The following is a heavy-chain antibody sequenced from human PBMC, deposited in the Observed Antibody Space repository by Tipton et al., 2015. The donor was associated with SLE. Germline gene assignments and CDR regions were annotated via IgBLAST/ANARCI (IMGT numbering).Heavy chain of an antibody. CDR2: ISWNSGSI. D-gene: IGHD6-13*01. CDR3: ARHDRGIYSSSWYDYYYGMDV. Sequence: SLRLSCAASGFTFDGYAMHWVRQAPGKGLEWVSGISWNSGSIGYADSVKGRFTISRDNAKNSLYLQMNSLRAEDTALYYCARHDRGIYSSSWYDYYYGMDVWGQGTTVTVSS. V-gene: IGHV3-9*01. J-gene: IGHJ6*02. CDR1: GFTFDGYA.